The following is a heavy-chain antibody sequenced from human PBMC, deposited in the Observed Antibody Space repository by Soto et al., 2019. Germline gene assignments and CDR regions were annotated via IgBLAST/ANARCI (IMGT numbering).Heavy chain of an antibody. J-gene: IGHJ4*02. CDR2: INPSGGST. CDR3: ARDPRGRVDY. CDR1: GYTFTSYY. Sequence: QVQLVQSGAEVKKPGASVKVSCKASGYTFTSYYMHWVRQAPGQGLEWMGIINPSGGSTSYAQKFQGRVTMTRETSTSTVYMALSSLRSEDTAVYYCARDPRGRVDYWGQGTLVTVSS. V-gene: IGHV1-46*01. D-gene: IGHD3-16*01.